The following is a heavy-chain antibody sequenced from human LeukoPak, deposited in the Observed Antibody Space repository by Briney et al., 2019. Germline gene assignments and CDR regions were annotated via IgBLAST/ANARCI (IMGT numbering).Heavy chain of an antibody. D-gene: IGHD5-24*01. J-gene: IGHJ4*02. CDR1: GYTFTSYY. CDR3: ARDLLSVEMATIYDY. CDR2: INPSGGST. Sequence: ASVKVSCKASGYTFTSYYMHWVRQAPGQGLEWMGIINPSGGSTSYAQKFQGRVTMTRDTSTSTVYMELSSLRSEDTAVYYCARDLLSVEMATIYDYSGQGTLVTVSS. V-gene: IGHV1-46*01.